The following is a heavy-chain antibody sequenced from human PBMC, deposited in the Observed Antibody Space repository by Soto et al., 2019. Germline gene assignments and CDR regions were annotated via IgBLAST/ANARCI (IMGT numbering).Heavy chain of an antibody. CDR3: ARVAYCGGDCYSALDY. V-gene: IGHV1-3*01. D-gene: IGHD2-21*02. Sequence: ASVKVSCKASGYTFTSYAMHWVRQAPGQRLEWMGWINAGNGNTKYSQKFQGRVTITRDTSASTAYMELSSLRSEDTAVYYCARVAYCGGDCYSALDYWGQGTLVTVSS. CDR1: GYTFTSYA. J-gene: IGHJ4*02. CDR2: INAGNGNT.